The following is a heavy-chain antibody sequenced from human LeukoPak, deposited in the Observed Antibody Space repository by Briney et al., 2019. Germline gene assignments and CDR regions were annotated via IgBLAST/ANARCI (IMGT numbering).Heavy chain of an antibody. V-gene: IGHV3-23*01. J-gene: IGHJ5*02. CDR3: AKDPRQLVRVEEHPNWFDP. CDR1: GFTFSSYA. D-gene: IGHD6-13*01. CDR2: ISGSGGST. Sequence: GGSLRLSCAASGFTFSSYAMSWVRQAPGKGLEWVSAISGSGGSTYYADSVKGRFTISRDNSKNTLYLQMNSLRAEDTAVYYCAKDPRQLVRVEEHPNWFDPWGQGTLVTVSS.